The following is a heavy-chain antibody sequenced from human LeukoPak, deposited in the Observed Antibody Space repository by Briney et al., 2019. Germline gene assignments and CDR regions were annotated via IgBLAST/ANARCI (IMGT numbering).Heavy chain of an antibody. CDR3: ASELLVYDFWSGYDTTRAMDV. CDR1: ELTFSNYA. D-gene: IGHD3-3*01. V-gene: IGHV3-23*01. CDR2: ISSSGDST. J-gene: IGHJ6*02. Sequence: GGSLRLSCVASELTFSNYAMNWVRQAPGKGLEWVSGISSSGDSTYYIDSVKGRFTISRDNSKTTLWPQMNSLRADDTAVYYCASELLVYDFWSGYDTTRAMDVWGQGTTVTVSS.